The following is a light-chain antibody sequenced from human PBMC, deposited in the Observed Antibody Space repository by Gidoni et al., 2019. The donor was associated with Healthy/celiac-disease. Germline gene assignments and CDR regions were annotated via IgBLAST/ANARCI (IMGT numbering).Light chain of an antibody. Sequence: DIQMTQSPSSLSASVGDRVTITCRTRQSIRTYLNWFQQKPGKAPKLLIYDASNLQGGVPSRFSGSGSGTHFILTISSLQPEDFATYYCQQSYTPPYTFGQGTKLQIK. V-gene: IGKV1-39*01. J-gene: IGKJ2*01. CDR3: QQSYTPPYT. CDR2: DAS. CDR1: QSIRTY.